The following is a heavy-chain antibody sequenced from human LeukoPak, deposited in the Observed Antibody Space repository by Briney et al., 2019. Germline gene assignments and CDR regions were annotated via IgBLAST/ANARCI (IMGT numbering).Heavy chain of an antibody. D-gene: IGHD4-17*01. V-gene: IGHV4-59*08. CDR2: IYYSGST. CDR3: ATPTGDYSDAFDI. Sequence: PSETLSLTCTVSGGSISSYYWSWIRQPPGKGLEWIGYIYYSGSTNYNPSLKSRVTISVDTSKNQFSLKLSSVTAADTAVYYCATPTGDYSDAFDIWGQGTMVTVSS. J-gene: IGHJ3*02. CDR1: GGSISSYY.